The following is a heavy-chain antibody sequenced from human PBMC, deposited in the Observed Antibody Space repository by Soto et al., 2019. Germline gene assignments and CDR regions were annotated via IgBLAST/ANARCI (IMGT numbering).Heavy chain of an antibody. J-gene: IGHJ4*02. CDR3: ARDRGSSFDY. CDR2: IYYSGST. D-gene: IGHD6-13*01. CDR1: GGSISSGDYY. Sequence: SETLSLTCTVSGGSISSGDYYWSWIHQPPGKGLEWIGYIYYSGSTYYNPSLKSRVTISVDTSKNQFSLKLSSVTAADTAVYYCARDRGSSFDYWGQGTLVTVSS. V-gene: IGHV4-30-4*01.